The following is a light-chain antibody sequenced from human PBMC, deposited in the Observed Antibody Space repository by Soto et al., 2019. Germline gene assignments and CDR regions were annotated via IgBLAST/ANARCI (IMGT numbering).Light chain of an antibody. CDR3: QQYGSSVT. CDR2: GAS. J-gene: IGKJ5*01. V-gene: IGKV3-20*01. Sequence: EIVLTQSPGTLSLSPGERATLSCRASQSVSSSYLAWYQQKPGQAPRLLIYGASSRATGIPDRFSGSGSGTDFTLTISRLEPEDFAVYYCQQYGSSVTFGQGTDWRL. CDR1: QSVSSSY.